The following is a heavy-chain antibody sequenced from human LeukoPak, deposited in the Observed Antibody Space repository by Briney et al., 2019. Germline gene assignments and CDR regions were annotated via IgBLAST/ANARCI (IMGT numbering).Heavy chain of an antibody. Sequence: SETLSLTCTVSGGSISSYYWSRIRQPPGKGLEWIGYIYYSGSTNYNPSLKSRVTISVDTSKNQFSLKLSSVTAADTAVYYCARAGGDFWSGDYGMDVWGQGTTVTVSS. J-gene: IGHJ6*02. CDR3: ARAGGDFWSGDYGMDV. CDR2: IYYSGST. V-gene: IGHV4-59*01. CDR1: GGSISSYY. D-gene: IGHD3-3*01.